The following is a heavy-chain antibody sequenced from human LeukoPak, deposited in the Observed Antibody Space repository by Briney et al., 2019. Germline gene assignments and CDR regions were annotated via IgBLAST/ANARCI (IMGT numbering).Heavy chain of an antibody. CDR3: AKRGVVIRVILVGFNKEAYYFDS. V-gene: IGHV3-23*01. CDR1: GITLSNYG. D-gene: IGHD3-22*01. CDR2: ISDSGGRT. J-gene: IGHJ4*02. Sequence: GSLRLSCAVSGITLSNYGMSWVRQAPGKGLEWVAGISDSGGRTNYADSVKGRFTISRDNPKNTLYLQMNSLRAEGTAVYFCAKRGVVIRVILVGFNKEAYYFDSWGQGALVTVSS.